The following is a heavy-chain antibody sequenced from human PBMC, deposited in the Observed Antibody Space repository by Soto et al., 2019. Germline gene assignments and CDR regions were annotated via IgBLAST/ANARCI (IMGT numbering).Heavy chain of an antibody. J-gene: IGHJ4*02. Sequence: QVHLVQSGAEVKKPGASVKVSCKASGYTFTSYGITWVRQAPGQGLEWMGWISAHNGNTDYAQKLQGRVIVTRDTSTSTAYMELRSLISDDTAVYYCARGRSGDYWGQGALVPVSS. V-gene: IGHV1-18*01. CDR1: GYTFTSYG. CDR3: ARGRSGDY. CDR2: ISAHNGNT.